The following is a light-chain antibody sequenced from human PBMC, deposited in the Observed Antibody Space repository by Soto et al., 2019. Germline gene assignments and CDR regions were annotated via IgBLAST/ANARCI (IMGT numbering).Light chain of an antibody. Sequence: DIQMTQSPSTLSASAGDRVTITCRARQSISTALAWYQQKPGKAPNVLIYKASSLQTGVPSRFSGSGSGTDFTLTISSLQPDDFATYYCQQYKSYPVTFGGGTKVEIK. CDR3: QQYKSYPVT. CDR2: KAS. V-gene: IGKV1-5*03. J-gene: IGKJ4*02. CDR1: QSISTA.